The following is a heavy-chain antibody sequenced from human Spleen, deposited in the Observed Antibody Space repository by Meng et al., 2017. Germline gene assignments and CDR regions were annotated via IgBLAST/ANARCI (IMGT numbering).Heavy chain of an antibody. CDR2: IEHSEGP. D-gene: IGHD2-21*01. J-gene: IGHJ4*02. Sequence: QLQESGPGLVRAPGTLSLPCAVSGYSISRGHWWSWVRQSPGKGLQWIGEIEHSEGPNYNPPLKSRVTISVDTSKNQISLELTSVTAADTAVYYCARNGAYCLEYWGQGSLVTVSS. CDR3: ARNGAYCLEY. CDR1: GYSISRGHW. V-gene: IGHV4-4*03.